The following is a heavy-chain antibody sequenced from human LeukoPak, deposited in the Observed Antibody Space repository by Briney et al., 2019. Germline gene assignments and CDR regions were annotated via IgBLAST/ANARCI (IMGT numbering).Heavy chain of an antibody. J-gene: IGHJ3*02. V-gene: IGHV1-18*04. CDR1: GYTFTSYG. CDR2: ISAYNGNT. CDR3: ARLGDRVSPRYYDILTGYPKNAFDI. D-gene: IGHD3-9*01. Sequence: ASVKVSCKASGYTFTSYGISWVRQAPGQGLEWMGWISAYNGNTNYAQKLQGRVTMTTDTSTSTAYMELRSLRSDDTAVYYCARLGDRVSPRYYDILTGYPKNAFDICGQGTMVTVSS.